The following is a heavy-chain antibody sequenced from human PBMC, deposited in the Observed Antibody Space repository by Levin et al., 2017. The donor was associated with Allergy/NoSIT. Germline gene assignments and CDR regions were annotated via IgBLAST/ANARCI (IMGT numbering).Heavy chain of an antibody. CDR2: FYYSGPS. J-gene: IGHJ6*02. CDR1: GLSLASSSFY. Sequence: SETLSLTCTVSGLSLASSSFYRGWVRQSPGKGLEWIGSFYYSGPSFYNPSLKSRVTISAATSKNELSLEFTSMTAADASLYHCARHLAPAGHSSGWPSFYYNEMNVWGHGTTVTVSS. D-gene: IGHD3-22*01. V-gene: IGHV4-39*01. CDR3: ARHLAPAGHSSGWPSFYYNEMNV.